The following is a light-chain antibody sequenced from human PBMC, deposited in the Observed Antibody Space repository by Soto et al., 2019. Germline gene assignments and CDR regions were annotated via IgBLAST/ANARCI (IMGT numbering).Light chain of an antibody. CDR2: EVI. CDR1: SSDIGDYIY. V-gene: IGLV2-14*01. Sequence: SVLTQPASVSGSPGQSITISCSGTSSDIGDYIYVSWFQQHPGKAPKLIIYEVINRPSGISNRFSGSKSGNTASLTISGLQAEDEADYYCSSYTSINTYVFGTGTKVTVL. J-gene: IGLJ1*01. CDR3: SSYTSINTYV.